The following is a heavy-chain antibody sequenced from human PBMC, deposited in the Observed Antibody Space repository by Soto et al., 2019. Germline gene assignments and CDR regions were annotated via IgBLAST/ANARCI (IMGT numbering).Heavy chain of an antibody. J-gene: IGHJ6*02. D-gene: IGHD3-9*01. CDR3: AKDKGGYYDILTGYYISYYYYGMDV. V-gene: IGHV3-23*01. CDR1: GFTFSSYA. CDR2: ISGSGGST. Sequence: GGSLRLSCAASGFTFSSYAMSWVRQAPGKGLEWVSAISGSGGSTYYADSVKGRFTISRDNSKNTLYLQMNSLRAEDTAVYYCAKDKGGYYDILTGYYISYYYYGMDVWGQGTTVTVSS.